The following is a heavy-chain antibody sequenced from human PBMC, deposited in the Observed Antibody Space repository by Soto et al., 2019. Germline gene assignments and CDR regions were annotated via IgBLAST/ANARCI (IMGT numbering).Heavy chain of an antibody. Sequence: QVQLVESGGGLVKPGGSLRLSCAASGFTFSDYYMSWIRQAPGKGLEWVSYISSSSSYTNYAVSVKGRFTISRDNAKNSLYLQMNSLRAEDTAVYYCARHRGSGLTYYFDYWGQGTLVTVSS. D-gene: IGHD6-19*01. CDR2: ISSSSSYT. CDR1: GFTFSDYY. CDR3: ARHRGSGLTYYFDY. J-gene: IGHJ4*02. V-gene: IGHV3-11*06.